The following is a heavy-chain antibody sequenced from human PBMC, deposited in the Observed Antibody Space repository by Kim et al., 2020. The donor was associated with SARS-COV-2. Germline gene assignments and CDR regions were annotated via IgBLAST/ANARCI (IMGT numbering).Heavy chain of an antibody. D-gene: IGHD1-26*01. J-gene: IGHJ6*02. Sequence: SRVTISVDTSKNQFSLKLSSVTAADTAVYYCARQGVGATRNYYYYYGMDVWGQGTTVTVSS. CDR3: ARQGVGATRNYYYYYGMDV. V-gene: IGHV4-39*01.